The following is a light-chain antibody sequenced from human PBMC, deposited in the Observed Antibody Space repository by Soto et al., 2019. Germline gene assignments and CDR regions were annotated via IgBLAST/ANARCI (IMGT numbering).Light chain of an antibody. Sequence: QSALTQPPSASGSPGQSVTISCTGTSSDVGGYDYVSWYQQHPGKAPKLIIYDVSKRPSGVLDRFSGSRSGNTASLTVSGLQAEDEADYYCSSYAGSNNYVFGTGTKLTVL. CDR1: SSDVGGYDY. V-gene: IGLV2-8*01. J-gene: IGLJ1*01. CDR2: DVS. CDR3: SSYAGSNNYV.